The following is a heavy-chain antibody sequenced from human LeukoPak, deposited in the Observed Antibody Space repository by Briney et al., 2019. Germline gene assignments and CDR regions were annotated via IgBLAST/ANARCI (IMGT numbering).Heavy chain of an antibody. CDR3: ARRRDCSSTSCYQDY. J-gene: IGHJ4*02. V-gene: IGHV4-39*01. D-gene: IGHD2-2*01. CDR2: IYYSGST. Sequence: SETLSLTCTVSGNSISSSSYYWGWIRQPPGKGLEWIGSIYYSGSTYYNPSLKSRVTISVDTSKNQFSLKLSSVTAADTAVYYCARRRDCSSTSCYQDYWGQGTLVTVSS. CDR1: GNSISSSSYY.